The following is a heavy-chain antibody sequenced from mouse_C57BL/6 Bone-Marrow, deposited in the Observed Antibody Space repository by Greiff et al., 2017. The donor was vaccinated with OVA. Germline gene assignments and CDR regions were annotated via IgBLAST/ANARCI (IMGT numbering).Heavy chain of an antibody. CDR2: ISSGGSYT. V-gene: IGHV5-6*01. J-gene: IGHJ1*03. CDR1: GFTFSSYG. CDR3: ARHGYYYGSKYFDV. D-gene: IGHD1-1*01. Sequence: EVHLVESGGDLVKPGGSLKLSCAASGFTFSSYGMSWVRQTPDKRLEWVATISSGGSYTYYPDSVKGRFTISRDNAKNTLYLQMSSLKSEDTAMYYCARHGYYYGSKYFDVWGTGTTVTVSS.